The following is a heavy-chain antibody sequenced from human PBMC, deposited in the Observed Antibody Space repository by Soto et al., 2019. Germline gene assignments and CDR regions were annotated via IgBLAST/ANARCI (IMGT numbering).Heavy chain of an antibody. CDR3: ASSSGWWRLDV. CDR1: GDSINNGYW. Sequence: QVQLQESGPGLVKPSGTLSLTCGVSGDSINNGYWWTWVRQPPGKGLEWIGEKHHSGSTNYNLSLKSRVSISLDKSKNQCSLNLSSVTAADTAVYFCASSSGWWRLDVWGQGTTVTVSS. D-gene: IGHD6-19*01. V-gene: IGHV4-4*02. CDR2: KHHSGST. J-gene: IGHJ6*02.